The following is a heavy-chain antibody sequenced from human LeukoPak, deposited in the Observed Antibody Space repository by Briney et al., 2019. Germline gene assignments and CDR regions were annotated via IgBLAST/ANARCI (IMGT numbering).Heavy chain of an antibody. CDR1: GYTFTSYG. J-gene: IGHJ5*02. V-gene: IGHV1-8*02. CDR2: MNPNSGNT. D-gene: IGHD6-6*01. CDR3: ARGRLAARPVGYWFDP. Sequence: GASVKVSCKASGYTFTSYGISWVRQAPGQGLEWMGWMNPNSGNTGYAQKFQGRVTMTRNTSISTAYMELSSLRSEDTAVYYCARGRLAARPVGYWFDPWGQGTLVTVSS.